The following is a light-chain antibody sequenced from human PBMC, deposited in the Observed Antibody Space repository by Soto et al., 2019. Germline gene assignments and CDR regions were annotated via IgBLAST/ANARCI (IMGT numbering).Light chain of an antibody. J-gene: IGKJ2*01. V-gene: IGKV3-15*01. CDR3: QQYNNWPRRT. Sequence: EIVMTQSPATLSVSPGERATLSCRASQSVSSNLAWYQQKPGQAPSLLIYGASTRATGIPARFSGSGSGSEFTLTISSLQSEDFAVYDCQQYNNWPRRTFGQGTKLEIK. CDR2: GAS. CDR1: QSVSSN.